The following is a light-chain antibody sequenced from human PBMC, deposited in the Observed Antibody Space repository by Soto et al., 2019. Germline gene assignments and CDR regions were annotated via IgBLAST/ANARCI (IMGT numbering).Light chain of an antibody. J-gene: IGLJ2*01. CDR2: KDS. V-gene: IGLV3-27*01. Sequence: SSELTQPSSVSVSPGQTARITCSGDVLAKKYARWFQQKPGQAPVLVIYKDSERPSGIPERFSGSSSGTTVNLTISGAQVEDEADYYCYSAADNTQVVFGGGTKVTVL. CDR1: VLAKKY. CDR3: YSAADNTQVV.